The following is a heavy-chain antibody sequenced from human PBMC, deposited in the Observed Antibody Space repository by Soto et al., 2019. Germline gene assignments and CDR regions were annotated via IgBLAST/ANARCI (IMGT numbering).Heavy chain of an antibody. J-gene: IGHJ4*02. V-gene: IGHV4-61*08. Sequence: SETLSLTCTVSGGSISSGDYYWSWIRQPPGKGLQWIGYIFSSGSTNYNPSLKSRVTISVDTSKNQFSLNLSSVTAADTAVYYCARQRRDFDYWGQGSLVTVSS. CDR2: IFSSGST. CDR1: GGSISSGDYY. D-gene: IGHD6-25*01. CDR3: ARQRRDFDY.